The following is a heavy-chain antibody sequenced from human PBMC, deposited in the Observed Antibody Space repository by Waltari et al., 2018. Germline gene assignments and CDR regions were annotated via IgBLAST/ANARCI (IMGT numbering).Heavy chain of an antibody. V-gene: IGHV3-21*01. Sequence: EVQLVESGGGLVKPGGSLRLSCAASGFTFSSYSMNWVRQAPGKGLEWVSSISSSSSYIYYADSVKGRFTISRDNAKNSLYLQMNSLRAEDTAVYYCAREAVAGYYFDYWGQGTLVTVSS. CDR2: ISSSSSYI. D-gene: IGHD6-19*01. CDR3: AREAVAGYYFDY. J-gene: IGHJ4*02. CDR1: GFTFSSYS.